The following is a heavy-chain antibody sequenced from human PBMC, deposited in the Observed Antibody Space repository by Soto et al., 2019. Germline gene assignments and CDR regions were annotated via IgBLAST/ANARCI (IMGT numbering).Heavy chain of an antibody. D-gene: IGHD3-9*01. J-gene: IGHJ6*02. V-gene: IGHV4-34*01. CDR3: ARGWYYDILTGREYGMDV. CDR1: GGSFSGYY. Sequence: SETLSLTCAVYGGSFSGYYWSWIRQPPGKGLEWIGEINHSGSTNYNPSLKSRVTISVDTSKNQFSLKLSSVTAADTAVYYCARGWYYDILTGREYGMDVWGQGTTVTVSS. CDR2: INHSGST.